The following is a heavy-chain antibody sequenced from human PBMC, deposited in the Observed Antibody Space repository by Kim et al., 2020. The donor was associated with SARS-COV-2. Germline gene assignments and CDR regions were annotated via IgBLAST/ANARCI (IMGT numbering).Heavy chain of an antibody. J-gene: IGHJ4*02. D-gene: IGHD3-10*01. Sequence: TTYYADSVRGRFTISRDNAKNALYLQMNSLRDEDTAVYFCARGTGMVSFDSWGQGTLVTVSS. CDR3: ARGTGMVSFDS. CDR2: TT. V-gene: IGHV3-48*02.